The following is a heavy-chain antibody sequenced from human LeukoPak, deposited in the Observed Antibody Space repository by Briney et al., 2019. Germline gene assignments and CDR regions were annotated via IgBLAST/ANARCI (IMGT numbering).Heavy chain of an antibody. V-gene: IGHV3-23*01. CDR1: GFTFSSSG. J-gene: IGHJ6*03. Sequence: GGSLRLSCAASGFTFSSSGISWVRQAPGKGLEWVSGISDSGGSTYYADSVKGRFTIPRDNSKNTLYLQMNSLRAEDTAVYYCARGPYGSGSWFDYYYMDVWGKGTTVTISS. D-gene: IGHD3-10*01. CDR3: ARGPYGSGSWFDYYYMDV. CDR2: ISDSGGST.